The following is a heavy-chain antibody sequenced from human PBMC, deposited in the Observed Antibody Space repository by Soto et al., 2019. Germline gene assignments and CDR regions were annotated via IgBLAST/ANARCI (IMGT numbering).Heavy chain of an antibody. J-gene: IGHJ4*02. V-gene: IGHV3-30*18. CDR1: GFTFSSYE. CDR3: AKERKGADY. CDR2: ISYDGTTT. Sequence: QVQLVESGGGVVQPGRSLRLSCAASGFTFSSYEMHWVRQAPGKGLDWVAIISYDGTTTYYADSVKGRFIISRDNSKNTLYLQMNSLGPEDTAVYYCAKERKGADYWGQGTLVTVSS.